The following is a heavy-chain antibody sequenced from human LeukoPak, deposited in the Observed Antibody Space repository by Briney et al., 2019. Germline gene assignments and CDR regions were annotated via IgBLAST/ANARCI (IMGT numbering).Heavy chain of an antibody. J-gene: IGHJ4*02. D-gene: IGHD5-24*01. CDR1: GGSISSYY. CDR3: ARALTRRDGYNFDY. CDR2: IYNSGTT. V-gene: IGHV4-59*01. Sequence: PSETLSLTCTVSGGSISSYYWNWTRQPPGKGLEWIGYIYNSGTTNYDPSLKSRVTISVDTSKNQFSLKLSSVTAADTAVYYCARALTRRDGYNFDYWGQGTLVTVSS.